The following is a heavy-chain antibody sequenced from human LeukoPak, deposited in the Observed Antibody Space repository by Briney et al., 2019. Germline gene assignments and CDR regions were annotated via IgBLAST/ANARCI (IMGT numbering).Heavy chain of an antibody. D-gene: IGHD3-3*02. CDR2: IKPNSGDT. Sequence: ASVKVSCKASGYTFTGYYIHWVRQAPGQGLEWMGWIKPNSGDTNYAQKFQGRVTMTRDTSISTVYMELSRLRFDDTAVYYCASGRTIFYYHMDVWGKGTTVTISS. CDR3: ASGRTIFYYHMDV. J-gene: IGHJ6*03. V-gene: IGHV1-2*02. CDR1: GYTFTGYY.